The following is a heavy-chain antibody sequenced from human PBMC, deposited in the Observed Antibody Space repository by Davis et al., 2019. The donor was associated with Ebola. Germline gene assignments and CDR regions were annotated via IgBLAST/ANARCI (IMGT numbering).Heavy chain of an antibody. CDR3: ANEYCTNGVCYEDYFDY. CDR2: LSASGFT. CDR1: GFTFSNYA. J-gene: IGHJ4*02. D-gene: IGHD2-8*01. Sequence: PGGSLRLSCAASGFTFSNYAMSWVRQAPGKGLEWVSALSASGFTYYADSVKGRFTISRDNSKNTLYLQMNSLRAEDTAVYYCANEYCTNGVCYEDYFDYWGQGTLVTVSS. V-gene: IGHV3-23*01.